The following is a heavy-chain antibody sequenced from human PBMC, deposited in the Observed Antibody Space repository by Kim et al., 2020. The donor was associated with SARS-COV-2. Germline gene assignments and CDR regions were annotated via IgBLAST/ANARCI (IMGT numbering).Heavy chain of an antibody. CDR3: ARASPYGDYANWFDP. Sequence: SETLSLTCTVSGGSISSYYWSWIRQPPGKGLEWIGYIYYSGSTNYNPSLKSRVTISVDTSKNQFSLKLSSVTAADTAVYYCARASPYGDYANWFDPWGQGTLVTVSS. J-gene: IGHJ5*02. V-gene: IGHV4-59*13. CDR1: GGSISSYY. D-gene: IGHD4-17*01. CDR2: IYYSGST.